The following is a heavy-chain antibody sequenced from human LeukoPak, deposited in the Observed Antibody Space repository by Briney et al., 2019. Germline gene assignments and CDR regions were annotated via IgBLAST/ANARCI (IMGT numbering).Heavy chain of an antibody. CDR1: GGSVSSGSYY. D-gene: IGHD4-23*01. Sequence: PSETLSLTCTVSGGSVSSGSYYWSWIRQPPGKGLEWIGYIYYSGGTNYNPSLKSRVTISVDTSKNQFSLKLSSVTAADTAVYYCARTKRATVGIDYWGQGTLVTVSS. V-gene: IGHV4-61*01. CDR2: IYYSGGT. J-gene: IGHJ4*02. CDR3: ARTKRATVGIDY.